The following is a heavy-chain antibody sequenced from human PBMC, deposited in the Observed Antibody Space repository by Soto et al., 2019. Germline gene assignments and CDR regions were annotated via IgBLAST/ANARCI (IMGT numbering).Heavy chain of an antibody. D-gene: IGHD2-15*01. Sequence: VKVSCKASGGTFSSYAISWVRQAPGQGLEWMGGITPIFGTANYAQKFQGRVTITADESTSTAYMELSSLRSEDTAVYYCARVAHKLRSGGSCYSGAFDIWGQGTMVTVS. CDR2: ITPIFGTA. CDR1: GGTFSSYA. CDR3: ARVAHKLRSGGSCYSGAFDI. J-gene: IGHJ3*02. V-gene: IGHV1-69*13.